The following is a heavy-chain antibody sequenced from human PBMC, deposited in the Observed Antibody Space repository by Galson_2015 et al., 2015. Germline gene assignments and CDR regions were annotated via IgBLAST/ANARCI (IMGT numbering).Heavy chain of an antibody. J-gene: IGHJ5*02. Sequence: CTVSGGSISSGSYYWSWIRQPPGKGLEWIGYIYHSGSTYYNPSLKSRVTISVDRSKNQFSLKLSSVTAADTAVYYCARALAAAGTRWFDPWGQGTLVTVSS. V-gene: IGHV4-30-2*01. CDR3: ARALAAAGTRWFDP. D-gene: IGHD6-13*01. CDR2: IYHSGST. CDR1: GGSISSGSYY.